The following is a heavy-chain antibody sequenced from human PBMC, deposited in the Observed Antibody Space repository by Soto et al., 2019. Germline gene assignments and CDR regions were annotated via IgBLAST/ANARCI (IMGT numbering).Heavy chain of an antibody. J-gene: IGHJ3*02. CDR2: INDSGVST. D-gene: IGHD3-22*01. V-gene: IGHV3-23*01. Sequence: EVRLLESGGGFVQPGGSLRLSCAASGFTFSNYAMSWVRQTPGRVLEWVSTINDSGVSTYYADSVKGRFAISRDNSMNTLFLQMNSLRVEDTAVDYCAKDGGIDLVISKLLFDTWGHGTMVTVSS. CDR3: AKDGGIDLVISKLLFDT. CDR1: GFTFSNYA.